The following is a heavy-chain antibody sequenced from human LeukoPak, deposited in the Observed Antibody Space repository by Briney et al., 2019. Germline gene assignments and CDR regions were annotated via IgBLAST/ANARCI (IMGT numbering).Heavy chain of an antibody. CDR1: GYSFTSYW. V-gene: IGHV5-51*01. Sequence: GEYLKISCKASGYSFTSYWIGWVRQMPGKGLEWMGIIYPGDSDTRYSPSFQGHVTFSVDKSISTAYLQWSGLKASDTAMYYCARHRGFYDGSAAYLYYFDYSGQGTLVTVSP. D-gene: IGHD3-22*01. CDR3: ARHRGFYDGSAAYLYYFDY. J-gene: IGHJ4*02. CDR2: IYPGDSDT.